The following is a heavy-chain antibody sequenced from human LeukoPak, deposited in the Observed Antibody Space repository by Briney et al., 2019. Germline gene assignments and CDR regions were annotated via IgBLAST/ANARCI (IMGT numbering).Heavy chain of an antibody. CDR2: IYYSGST. J-gene: IGHJ4*02. D-gene: IGHD1-26*01. V-gene: IGHV4-59*12. Sequence: SETLSLTCTVSGGSIGSYFWSWIRQPPGKGLEWIGYIYYSGSTNYNPSLKSRVTMSGDTSKNQFSLKLSSVTAADTAVYYCARDLGSNYVYFDYWGQGSLVTVSS. CDR1: GGSIGSYF. CDR3: ARDLGSNYVYFDY.